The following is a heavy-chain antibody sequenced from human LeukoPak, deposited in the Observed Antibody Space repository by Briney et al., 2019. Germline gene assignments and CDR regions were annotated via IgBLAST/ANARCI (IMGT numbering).Heavy chain of an antibody. Sequence: PSETLSLTCTVSGGSISSGGYYWSWIRQHPGQGLEWIGYIYYSGSTYYNPSLKSRVTISVDTSKNQFSLKLSSVTAADTAVYYCARDQVVVVPAALDSYYYYYVMDVWGQGTTVTVSS. D-gene: IGHD2-2*01. CDR2: IYYSGST. V-gene: IGHV4-31*03. CDR1: GGSISSGGYY. J-gene: IGHJ6*02. CDR3: ARDQVVVVPAALDSYYYYYVMDV.